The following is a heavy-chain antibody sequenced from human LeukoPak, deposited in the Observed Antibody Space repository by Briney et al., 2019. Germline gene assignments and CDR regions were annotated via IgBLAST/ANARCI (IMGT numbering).Heavy chain of an antibody. D-gene: IGHD4-23*01. CDR2: INPSGGST. J-gene: IGHJ2*01. V-gene: IGHV1-46*01. Sequence: ASVKVSCTASGYTFTSYYMHWVRQAPGQGLEWMGIINPSGGSTSYAQKFQGRVTMTRDTSTSTVYVELSSLRSEDTAVYYCARECGNPSEGHWYFDLWGRGTLVTVSS. CDR3: ARECGNPSEGHWYFDL. CDR1: GYTFTSYY.